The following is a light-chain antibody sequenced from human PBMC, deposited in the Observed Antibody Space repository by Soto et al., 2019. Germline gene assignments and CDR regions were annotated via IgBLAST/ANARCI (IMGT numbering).Light chain of an antibody. CDR3: QQRSNWIT. CDR2: AAS. Sequence: VMTQSPDTLSVSPGERATLSCRASETVRSNLAWYQQKPGQAPRLLIYAASTRATGIPARFSGSGSGTDFTLTISSLEPEDFAVYYCQQRSNWITFGQGTRLEIK. J-gene: IGKJ5*01. CDR1: ETVRSN. V-gene: IGKV3-11*01.